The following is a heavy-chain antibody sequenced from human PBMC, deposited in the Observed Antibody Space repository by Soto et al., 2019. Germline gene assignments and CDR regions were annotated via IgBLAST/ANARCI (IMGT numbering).Heavy chain of an antibody. J-gene: IGHJ4*02. CDR3: AIFTYYYGSGSYYNDKSDY. CDR1: GGTFSSYA. Sequence: ASVKVSCKASGGTFSSYAISWVRQAPGQGLEWMGGIIPIFGTANYAQKFQGRVTITADKSTSTAYMELSSLRSEDTAVYYCAIFTYYYGSGSYYNDKSDYWGQGTLVTVSS. CDR2: IIPIFGTA. D-gene: IGHD3-10*01. V-gene: IGHV1-69*06.